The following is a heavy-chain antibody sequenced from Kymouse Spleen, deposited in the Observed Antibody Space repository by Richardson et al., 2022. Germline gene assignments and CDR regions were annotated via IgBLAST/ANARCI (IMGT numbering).Heavy chain of an antibody. CDR1: GFTFDDYG. D-gene: IGHD6-13*01. CDR3: ARDTYSSSFYYYYYGMDV. V-gene: IGHV3-20*d01. CDR2: INWNGGST. Sequence: EVQLVESGGGVVRPGGSLRLSCAASGFTFDDYGMSWVRQAPGKGLEWVSGINWNGGSTGYADSVKGRFTISRDNAKNSLYLQMNSLRAEDTALYYCARDTYSSSFYYYYYGMDVWGQGTTVTVSS. J-gene: IGHJ6*02.